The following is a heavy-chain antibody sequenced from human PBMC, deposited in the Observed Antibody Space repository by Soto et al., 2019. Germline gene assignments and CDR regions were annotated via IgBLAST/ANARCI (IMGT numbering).Heavy chain of an antibody. CDR2: IYYSGST. CDR3: ARTYPTGWFDP. Sequence: PSETLSLTCTVSVGSVSSYYWSWIRQPPGKGLEWIGYIYYSGSTNYNPSLKSRVTISVDTSKNQFSLKLSSVTAADTAVYYCARTYPTGWFDPWGQGTLVTVSS. CDR1: VGSVSSYY. J-gene: IGHJ5*02. V-gene: IGHV4-59*02. D-gene: IGHD4-17*01.